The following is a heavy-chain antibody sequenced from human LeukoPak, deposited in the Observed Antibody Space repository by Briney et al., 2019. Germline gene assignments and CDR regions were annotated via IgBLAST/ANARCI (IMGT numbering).Heavy chain of an antibody. CDR2: IYTSGSN. CDR1: GGSISSYY. J-gene: IGHJ3*02. Sequence: SETLSLTCTVSGGSISSYYWSWIRQPAGKGLEWIGRIYTSGSNNYNPSLKSRVTISVDTSKNQFSLKLSSVTAADTAVYYCARPTGSTLIDAFDIWGQGTMVTVSS. V-gene: IGHV4-4*07. CDR3: ARPTGSTLIDAFDI. D-gene: IGHD2-2*01.